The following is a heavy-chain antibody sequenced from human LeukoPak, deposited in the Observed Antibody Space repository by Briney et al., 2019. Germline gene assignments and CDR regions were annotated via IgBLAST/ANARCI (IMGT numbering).Heavy chain of an antibody. Sequence: GGSLRLSCVASGFTFSSNWMSWVRQAPGKGLEWVASIRPDGTEKYYMDSVKGRFTISRDNAKNSLYLQMNSLRAEDTAVYYCAKDSHRYCSGGSCYSFDYWGQGTLVTVSS. CDR1: GFTFSSNW. J-gene: IGHJ4*02. D-gene: IGHD2-15*01. V-gene: IGHV3-7*01. CDR3: AKDSHRYCSGGSCYSFDY. CDR2: IRPDGTEK.